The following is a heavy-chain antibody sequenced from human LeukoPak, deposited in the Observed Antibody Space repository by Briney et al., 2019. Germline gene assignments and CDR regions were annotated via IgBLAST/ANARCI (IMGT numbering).Heavy chain of an antibody. J-gene: IGHJ6*03. CDR1: GGSISNYY. Sequence: SETPSLTCTVSGGSISNYYWSWIRQPPGKGLEWIGYIYYSGSTNYNPSLKSRVTISVDTSKNQFSLKLSSVTAADTAVYYCASGAYSYYYMDVWGKGTTVTISS. D-gene: IGHD1-26*01. CDR2: IYYSGST. CDR3: ASGAYSYYYMDV. V-gene: IGHV4-59*01.